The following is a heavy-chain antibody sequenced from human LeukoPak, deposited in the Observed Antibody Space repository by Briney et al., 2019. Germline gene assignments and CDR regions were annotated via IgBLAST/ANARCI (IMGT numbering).Heavy chain of an antibody. J-gene: IGHJ4*02. CDR2: IYYNGDT. Sequence: SETLSLTCTVSGGSVSNSLYYWSWIRQPPGKGLEWIGYIYYNGDTNYNPSLKGRVIISIDTSSNQFSLRLNSMTAADTAVYYCARVLRAASWRSYDYWGQGSLVTVSS. CDR3: ARVLRAASWRSYDY. D-gene: IGHD5-18*01. CDR1: GGSVSNSLYY. V-gene: IGHV4-61*01.